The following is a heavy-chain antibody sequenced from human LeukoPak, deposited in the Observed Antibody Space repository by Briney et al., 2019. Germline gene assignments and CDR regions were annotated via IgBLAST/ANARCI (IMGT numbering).Heavy chain of an antibody. CDR1: GFTFSSYG. D-gene: IGHD4-23*01. Sequence: PGRSLRLSCAASGFTFSSYGMHWVRQAPGKGLEWVAVIWYDGSNKYYADSVKGRFTISRDNSKNTLYLQMNSLRAEDTAVYYCAWSSPLYGGNSALDYWGQGTLVTVSS. CDR3: AWSSPLYGGNSALDY. J-gene: IGHJ4*02. CDR2: IWYDGSNK. V-gene: IGHV3-33*01.